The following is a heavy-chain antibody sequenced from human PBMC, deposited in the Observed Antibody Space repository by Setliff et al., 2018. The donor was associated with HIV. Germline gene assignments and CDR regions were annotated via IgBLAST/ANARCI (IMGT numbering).Heavy chain of an antibody. D-gene: IGHD6-13*01. J-gene: IGHJ4*02. Sequence: GASVKVSCKASGYTFTGYYIHWVRQAPGQGLEWMGWINPNSGGTNYAQKFQGRVTMTRDTSINTAYMELSRLRSDDTAVYYCARGLPVAAAGPIDYWGQGTLVTVSS. CDR2: INPNSGGT. CDR1: GYTFTGYY. V-gene: IGHV1-2*02. CDR3: ARGLPVAAAGPIDY.